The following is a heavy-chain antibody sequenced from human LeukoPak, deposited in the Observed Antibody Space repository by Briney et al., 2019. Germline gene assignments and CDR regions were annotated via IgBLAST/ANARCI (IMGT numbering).Heavy chain of an antibody. CDR1: GGSISSSNW. D-gene: IGHD3-3*01. J-gene: IGHJ5*02. V-gene: IGHV4-4*02. CDR3: ARGLAFWSGFSHWFDP. Sequence: PSGTLSLTCAVSGGSISSSNWWSWVRQPPGKGLEWIGEIYHSGSTNYNPSLKSRVTISVDKSKNQFTLKLSSVTAADTAVYYCARGLAFWSGFSHWFDPWGQGTLVTVSS. CDR2: IYHSGST.